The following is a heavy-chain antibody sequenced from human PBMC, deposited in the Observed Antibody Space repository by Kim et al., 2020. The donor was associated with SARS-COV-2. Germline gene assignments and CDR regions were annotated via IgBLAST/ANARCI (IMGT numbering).Heavy chain of an antibody. J-gene: IGHJ4*02. V-gene: IGHV3-23*01. D-gene: IGHD3-22*01. CDR3: ATAPHMIRSYYFDD. Sequence: ADAVKGRFTISRDNSQTSLYLQIDSLRAEDTAVYYCATAPHMIRSYYFDDWGQGTLFTVSS.